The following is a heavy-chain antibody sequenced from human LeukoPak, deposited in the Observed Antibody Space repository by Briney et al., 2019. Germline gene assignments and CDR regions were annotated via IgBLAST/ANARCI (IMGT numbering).Heavy chain of an antibody. J-gene: IGHJ5*02. CDR2: IYYSGST. V-gene: IGHV4-39*07. Sequence: PSETLSLTCTVSGGSISSSSYYWGWIRQPPGKGLEWIGSIYYSGSTYYNPSLKSRVTISVDTSKNQFSLKLSSVTAADTAVYYCARGRSEQQQLTPWGQGTLVTVSS. CDR3: ARGRSEQQQLTP. D-gene: IGHD6-13*01. CDR1: GGSISSSSYY.